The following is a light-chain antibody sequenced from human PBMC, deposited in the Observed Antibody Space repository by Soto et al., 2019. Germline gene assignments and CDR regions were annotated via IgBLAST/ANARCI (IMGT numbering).Light chain of an antibody. V-gene: IGKV3-20*01. CDR2: GAS. CDR3: QQYGSTPST. Sequence: EIVLTQSPGTLSLSPGERATLSCRASQSVSSSYLAWYQQKPGQAPRLLIYGASSRATGIPDRYSGSGSGTDFTLTISRLGPEDFAVYYCQQYGSTPSTFGQGTRLETK. J-gene: IGKJ5*01. CDR1: QSVSSSY.